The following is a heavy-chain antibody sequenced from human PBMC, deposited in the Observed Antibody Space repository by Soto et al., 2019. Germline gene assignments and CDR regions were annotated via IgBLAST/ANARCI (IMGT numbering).Heavy chain of an antibody. CDR1: GGSFNSGAYY. J-gene: IGHJ5*02. D-gene: IGHD6-13*01. CDR2: LSYRGTT. V-gene: IGHV4-31*03. Sequence: SETLSLTCTVSGGSFNSGAYYWGWIRRHPGKGLEWIGYLSYRGTTYYSPSLKSRLTMSLDTSKNQFSLKLNSVTAADTAVYYCARVSATGTRCFGPWGPGTLVTVSS. CDR3: ARVSATGTRCFGP.